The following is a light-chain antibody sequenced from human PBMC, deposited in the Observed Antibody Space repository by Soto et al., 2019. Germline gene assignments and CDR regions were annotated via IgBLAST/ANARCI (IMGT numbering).Light chain of an antibody. Sequence: DIQMTQSPSSLSASIGDRVTISCRASQNIKNYLNWYQHQRGKAPKLLVYAASTLQSGVPSRFTGSGSGTDFTLTISRLLPEDFATYFCQQSYTHPWTFGQGTTVEI. V-gene: IGKV1-39*01. CDR2: AAS. J-gene: IGKJ1*01. CDR3: QQSYTHPWT. CDR1: QNIKNY.